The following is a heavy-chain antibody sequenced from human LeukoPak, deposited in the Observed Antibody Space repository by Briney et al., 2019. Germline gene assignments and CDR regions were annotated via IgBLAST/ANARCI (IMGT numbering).Heavy chain of an antibody. Sequence: GGSLRLSCAASGFTFSSYAMSWVRQAPGKGLEWVSAISGSGGSTYYADSVKGRFTISRDNSRNTLYLQMNSLRAEDTAVYYCAKGGYYDVTWFDYWGQGTLVTVSS. CDR3: AKGGYYDVTWFDY. J-gene: IGHJ4*02. V-gene: IGHV3-23*01. CDR2: ISGSGGST. CDR1: GFTFSSYA. D-gene: IGHD3-3*01.